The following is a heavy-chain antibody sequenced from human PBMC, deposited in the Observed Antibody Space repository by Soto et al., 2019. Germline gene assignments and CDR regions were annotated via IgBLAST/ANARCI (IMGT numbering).Heavy chain of an antibody. CDR1: GKAFTSFW. J-gene: IGHJ3*02. CDR2: IYPGDSDT. CDR3: AKQDDRGALEI. V-gene: IGHV5-51*01. D-gene: IGHD3-22*01. Sequence: GESLKISCKISGKAFTSFWVVWVRQMPGRGLEWMGNIYPGDSDTRYTPPFQGQVTISADKSTNTAYLQWHSLQASDTALYYCAKQDDRGALEIWGQGTKVTVSS.